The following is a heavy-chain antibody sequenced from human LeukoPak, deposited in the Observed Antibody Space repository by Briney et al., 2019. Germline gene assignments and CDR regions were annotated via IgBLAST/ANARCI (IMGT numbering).Heavy chain of an antibody. CDR1: GYTFTSYD. V-gene: IGHV1-8*01. CDR3: ARGPPNWGYDY. CDR2: MSPNSGDT. J-gene: IGHJ4*02. Sequence: ASVKVSCKASGYTFTSYDFNWVRQATGQRPEWMGWMSPNSGDTGYAQKFRDRVTMTRNTSISTAYMELSSLRSDDTAVYYCARGPPNWGYDYWGPGTLVTVSS. D-gene: IGHD7-27*01.